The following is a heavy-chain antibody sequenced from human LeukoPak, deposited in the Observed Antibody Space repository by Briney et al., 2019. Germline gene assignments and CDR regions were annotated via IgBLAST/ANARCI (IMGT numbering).Heavy chain of an antibody. J-gene: IGHJ4*02. D-gene: IGHD1-26*01. CDR2: IYHSGTT. CDR1: GGSINSGDYY. Sequence: PSETLSLTCTVSGGSINSGDYYWSWIRQAPGKGPECIGYIYHSGTTYYNPSLKSRVTISIDRSKNQFSLKLNSVTAADTAVYYCASDTGSYFGYWGQGTLVTVSS. CDR3: ASDTGSYFGY. V-gene: IGHV4-30-2*01.